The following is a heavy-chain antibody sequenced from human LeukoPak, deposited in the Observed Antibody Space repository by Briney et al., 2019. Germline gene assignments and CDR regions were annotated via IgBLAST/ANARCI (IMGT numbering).Heavy chain of an antibody. V-gene: IGHV1-2*06. CDR2: INPNSGGT. D-gene: IGHD2-15*01. J-gene: IGHJ5*02. CDR1: GYTFTGYY. Sequence: ASVKVSCKAAGYTFTGYYMFWVRQAPGQGLEWMGRINPNSGGTNYAQKFQGRVTMTRDTSISTAYMVLSRLRYDDTAVYYCARGYCSGGSCYSVENWFDPWGQGTLVTVSS. CDR3: ARGYCSGGSCYSVENWFDP.